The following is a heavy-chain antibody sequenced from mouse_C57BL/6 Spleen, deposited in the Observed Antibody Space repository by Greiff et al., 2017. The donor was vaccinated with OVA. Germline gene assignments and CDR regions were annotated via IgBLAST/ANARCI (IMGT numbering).Heavy chain of an antibody. Sequence: QVQLKQPGAELVRPGSSVKLSCKASGYTFTSYWMDWVKQRPGQGLEWIGNIYPSDSETHYNQKFKDKATLTVDKYSSTAYMQLSSLTSEDSAVYYCARGGGSNLGYWGKGTTLTVSS. J-gene: IGHJ2*01. CDR2: IYPSDSET. CDR1: GYTFTSYW. V-gene: IGHV1-61*01. D-gene: IGHD1-1*01. CDR3: ARGGGSNLGY.